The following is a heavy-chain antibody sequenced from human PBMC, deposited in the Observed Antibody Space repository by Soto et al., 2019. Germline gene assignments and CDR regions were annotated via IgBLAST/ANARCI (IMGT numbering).Heavy chain of an antibody. V-gene: IGHV3-15*01. D-gene: IGHD5-18*01. Sequence: GGSLRLSCAAAGLTFSNLWMTWVRRAPGKGLEWVGRSKSKSDGETADVAAPVKARFTISRDDSKNTVFLEMNSLKSEDTALYYCAITAMINRDSSTSFDYWGRGTQVTVS. CDR1: GLTFSNLW. J-gene: IGHJ4*02. CDR2: SKSKSDGETA. CDR3: AITAMINRDSSTSFDY.